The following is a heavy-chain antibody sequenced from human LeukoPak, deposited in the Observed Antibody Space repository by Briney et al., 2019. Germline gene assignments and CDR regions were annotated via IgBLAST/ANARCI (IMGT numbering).Heavy chain of an antibody. Sequence: SETLSLTCTVSGGSISSSTYYWGWIRQPPGKGLEWIGSISYSGSPYYNPSLKRRVTILIDTSKNQFSLKLSSVTAADTAVYYCARALGGFGADFDFWGQGTLVTVSS. CDR1: GGSISSSTYY. CDR3: ARALGGFGADFDF. D-gene: IGHD3-10*01. CDR2: ISYSGSP. V-gene: IGHV4-39*07. J-gene: IGHJ4*02.